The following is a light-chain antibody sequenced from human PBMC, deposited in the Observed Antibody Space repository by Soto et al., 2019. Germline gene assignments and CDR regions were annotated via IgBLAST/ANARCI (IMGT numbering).Light chain of an antibody. Sequence: DIQMTQSPSSLSASVGDRVTITCRARQGISSYLAWYQQRPGKAPKFLMYAAPTLQSGVPSRFSGSGSGTEFALTISSLQPEDFATYYCQQLKNYPLTFGGGTMVDIK. CDR2: AAP. CDR1: QGISSY. J-gene: IGKJ4*01. V-gene: IGKV1-9*01. CDR3: QQLKNYPLT.